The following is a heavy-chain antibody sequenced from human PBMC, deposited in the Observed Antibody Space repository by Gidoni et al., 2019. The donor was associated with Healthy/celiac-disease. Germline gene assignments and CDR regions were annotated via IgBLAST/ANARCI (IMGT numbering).Heavy chain of an antibody. D-gene: IGHD6-19*01. J-gene: IGHJ4*02. CDR3: SAGPDY. CDR2: ISYDGSNK. V-gene: IGHV3-30-3*01. Sequence: QVQLVESGGGVVQPGRSLRLSCEASGFTFSSYAMHLVRQAPGKGLEWVAVISYDGSNKYYADSVKGRFTISRDNSKNTLYLQMNSLRAEDTAVYYCSAGPDYWGQGTLVTVSS. CDR1: GFTFSSYA.